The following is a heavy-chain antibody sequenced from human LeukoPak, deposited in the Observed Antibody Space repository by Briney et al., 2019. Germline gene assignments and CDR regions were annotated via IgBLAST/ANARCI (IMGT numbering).Heavy chain of an antibody. D-gene: IGHD2-8*01. V-gene: IGHV3-21*01. CDR2: ISSSSSYI. Sequence: GGSLRLSCAASGFTLSSYSMNWIRQAPGKGLEWVSSISSSSSYIYYADSVKDRFTISRNNAKNSLFLQVNSLRVEDTAVYYCAGDQWVSDYWGQGTLVTVSS. J-gene: IGHJ4*02. CDR3: AGDQWVSDY. CDR1: GFTLSSYS.